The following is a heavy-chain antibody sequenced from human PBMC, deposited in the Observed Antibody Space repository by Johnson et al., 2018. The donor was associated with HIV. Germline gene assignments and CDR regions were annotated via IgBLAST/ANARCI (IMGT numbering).Heavy chain of an antibody. Sequence: MQLVESGGGLVQPGGSLRLSCAASGFTVSSYYMNWVRQAPGKGLEWVSVIYSGGSKYYADSVKGRFTISRDNSKNTLYLQMNSLRVEDTAVYYCARDLVVGDHSAPLTHAFDIWGQGTMVTVSS. J-gene: IGHJ3*02. CDR1: GFTVSSYY. D-gene: IGHD1-26*01. CDR3: ARDLVVGDHSAPLTHAFDI. V-gene: IGHV3-66*01. CDR2: IYSGGSK.